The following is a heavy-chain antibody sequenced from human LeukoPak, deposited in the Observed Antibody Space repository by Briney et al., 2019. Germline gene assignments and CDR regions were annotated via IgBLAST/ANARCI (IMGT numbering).Heavy chain of an antibody. CDR2: IYFSGHT. V-gene: IGHV4-30-4*08. CDR1: GASINSGDYY. Sequence: PSETLSLTCTVSGASINSGDYYWTWLRQPPGKGLEWIGYIYFSGHTYYNPSLKSRSLMSLDKSKNQFSLEVRSVTAADTAVYYCARVSVAGSYYYYYMDVWGKGTTVTVSS. J-gene: IGHJ6*03. D-gene: IGHD6-19*01. CDR3: ARVSVAGSYYYYYMDV.